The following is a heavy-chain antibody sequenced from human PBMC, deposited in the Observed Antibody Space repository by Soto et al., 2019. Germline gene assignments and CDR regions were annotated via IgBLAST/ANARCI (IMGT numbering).Heavy chain of an antibody. CDR3: ARDCESGRYYFMALGY. V-gene: IGHV1-18*01. D-gene: IGHD1-26*01. Sequence: QVQLVQSGAEVKKPGASVKVSCKASGYTFTSYGISWVRQAPGQGLEWMGWISAYNGNTNYAQKLQGRLTMTTDTSTRTAYMELRSLRSDDTAVYYCARDCESGRYYFMALGYWGQGPLVTVSS. J-gene: IGHJ4*02. CDR2: ISAYNGNT. CDR1: GYTFTSYG.